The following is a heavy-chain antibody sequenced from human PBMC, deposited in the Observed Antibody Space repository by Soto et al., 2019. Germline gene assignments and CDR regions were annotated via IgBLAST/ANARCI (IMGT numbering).Heavy chain of an antibody. J-gene: IGHJ3*02. CDR2: TYHSGNT. CDR3: ATWGSTAFDI. CDR1: RGSMSSSDW. D-gene: IGHD3-16*01. Sequence: QLQESGPGLVEPSATLSLTCAVSRGSMSSSDWWGWVRQAPGKGLEWIGETYHSGNTNYNPSLKSRVTLSVDNSKSQFSLTLTSVTAAVTGVYYCATWGSTAFDIWGQGTMVTVSS. V-gene: IGHV4-4*02.